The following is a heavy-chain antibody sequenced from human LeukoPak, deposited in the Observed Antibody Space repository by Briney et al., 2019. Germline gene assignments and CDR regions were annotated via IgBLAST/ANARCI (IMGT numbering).Heavy chain of an antibody. V-gene: IGHV4-4*02. CDR2: IYHSGST. CDR1: GGSISSSNW. CDR3: ARDNWNDYYYYMDV. J-gene: IGHJ6*03. D-gene: IGHD1-20*01. Sequence: SETLSLTCAVSGGSISSSNWWSWVRQPPGKGREWIGEIYHSGSTNYNPSLKSRVTISVDTSKNQFSLKLTSVTAADTAVYYCARDNWNDYYYYMDVWGKGTTVTVSS.